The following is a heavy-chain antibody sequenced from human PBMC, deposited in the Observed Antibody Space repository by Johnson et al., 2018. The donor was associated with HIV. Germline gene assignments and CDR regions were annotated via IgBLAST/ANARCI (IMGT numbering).Heavy chain of an antibody. CDR2: ISYDGNNK. CDR1: GFTFSSYG. J-gene: IGHJ3*02. D-gene: IGHD6-6*01. Sequence: HVQLVESGGGLVQPGGSLRLSCAASGFTFSSYGMHWVRQAPGKGLEWVALISYDGNNKYYVDSVKGRFTISRDNSKNTLYLQMGSLRAEDMAVYYCAREGRGSSSGAFDIWGQGTMVTVSS. CDR3: AREGRGSSSGAFDI. V-gene: IGHV3-30*03.